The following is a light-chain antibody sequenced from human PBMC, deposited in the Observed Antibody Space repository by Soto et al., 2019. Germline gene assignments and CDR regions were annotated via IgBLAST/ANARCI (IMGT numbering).Light chain of an antibody. CDR1: QGITSW. CDR3: QHTTTVPLT. V-gene: IGKV1-12*01. Sequence: DIQMTQSPSSVSASVGDRVTITCRASQGITSWLAWYQQKPGKAPKLLIYRASNLQSGVPSRFSGSGSGTDFTLTISSLQPADFATYYCQHTTTVPLTFGGGTKVEIK. CDR2: RAS. J-gene: IGKJ4*01.